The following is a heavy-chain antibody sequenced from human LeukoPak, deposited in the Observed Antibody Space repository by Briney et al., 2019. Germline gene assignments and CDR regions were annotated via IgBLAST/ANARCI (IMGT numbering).Heavy chain of an antibody. Sequence: ASVKVSCKASGYTFTGYYMHWVRQAPGQGLEWMRWINTNSGDTHYAQKFQGRVTMTRDTSISTAYMELSSLRSEDTAVYYCARGKSGYYDLDYWGQGTLVTVSS. D-gene: IGHD3-3*01. V-gene: IGHV1-2*02. J-gene: IGHJ4*02. CDR2: INTNSGDT. CDR1: GYTFTGYY. CDR3: ARGKSGYYDLDY.